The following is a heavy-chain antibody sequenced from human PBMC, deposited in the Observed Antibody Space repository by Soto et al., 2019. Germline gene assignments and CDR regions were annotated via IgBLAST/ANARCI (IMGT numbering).Heavy chain of an antibody. J-gene: IGHJ5*02. Sequence: GSLRLSCAASGFNFSSYWMSWVRQAPGKGLEWVANIKQDGSEKYYVDSVKGRFTISRDNAKNSLYLQMNSLRAEDTAVYYCAREIGMGDWFDPWGQGTLVTVSS. CDR3: AREIGMGDWFDP. CDR2: IKQDGSEK. V-gene: IGHV3-7*01. D-gene: IGHD3-16*01. CDR1: GFNFSSYW.